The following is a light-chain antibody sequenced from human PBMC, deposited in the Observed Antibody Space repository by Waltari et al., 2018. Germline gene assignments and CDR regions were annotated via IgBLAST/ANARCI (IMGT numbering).Light chain of an antibody. Sequence: DVQMTQSPSSLSASVGDRVTITCRARQSIANYLNWYQQKPGKVPKLLIYAASSLHRGVPSRFSGSGSGTEFTLTITNLQPEDFATYCCQQRYTTLTFGGGTKVE. J-gene: IGKJ4*01. V-gene: IGKV1-39*01. CDR2: AAS. CDR1: QSIANY. CDR3: QQRYTTLT.